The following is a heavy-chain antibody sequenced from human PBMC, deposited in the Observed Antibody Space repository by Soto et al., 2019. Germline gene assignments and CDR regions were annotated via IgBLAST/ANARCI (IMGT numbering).Heavy chain of an antibody. V-gene: IGHV3-7*03. Sequence: EVQLVESGGGLVQPGESLRLSCAASGFTFSNSWMNWVRQAPGKGLGWVANIKEDGSEKDYVDPVKGRFTITRDNAKNSLYLQMNNLRAEDTAVYFCTRKRFGMDVWGQGTTVTVSS. CDR3: TRKRFGMDV. CDR1: GFTFSNSW. J-gene: IGHJ6*02. CDR2: IKEDGSEK.